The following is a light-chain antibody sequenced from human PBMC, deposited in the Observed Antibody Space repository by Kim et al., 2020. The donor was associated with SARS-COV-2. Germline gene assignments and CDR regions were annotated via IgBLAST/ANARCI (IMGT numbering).Light chain of an antibody. V-gene: IGLV3-19*01. CDR1: SLRSYY. Sequence: AWGQTVRITCQGYSLRSYYASWYQQKPGQAPVLVIYGKNNRPSGIPDRFSGSSSGNTASLTITGAQAEDEADYYCNSRDSSGNHLVFGGGTQLTVL. CDR3: NSRDSSGNHLV. J-gene: IGLJ2*01. CDR2: GKN.